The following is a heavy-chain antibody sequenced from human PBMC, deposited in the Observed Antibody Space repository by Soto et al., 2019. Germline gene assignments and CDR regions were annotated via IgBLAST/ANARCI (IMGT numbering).Heavy chain of an antibody. V-gene: IGHV1-18*01. D-gene: IGHD6-13*01. CDR1: GYSFTSYG. CDR3: AGGLWQQLVDY. Sequence: QVQLVQSGAEVKKPGASVKVSCKASGYSFTSYGISWVRQAPGQGLEWMGWISAYNGNKKYAQKLQGRVTMTTDTKPRTVYMEVRSRRSDDTAVYYCAGGLWQQLVDYWGQGTLVPVSS. J-gene: IGHJ4*02. CDR2: ISAYNGNK.